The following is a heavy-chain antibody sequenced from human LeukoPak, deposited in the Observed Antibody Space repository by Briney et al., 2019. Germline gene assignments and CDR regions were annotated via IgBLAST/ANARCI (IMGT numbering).Heavy chain of an antibody. CDR1: GGSISTSSYN. CDR3: ARGQGILYY. D-gene: IGHD2-15*01. V-gene: IGHV4-39*07. J-gene: IGHJ4*02. CDR2: INHSGST. Sequence: SETLSLTCTVSGGSISTSSYNWGWIRQPPGKGLEWIGEINHSGSTNYNPSLKSRVAISVDTSKNQFSLKLSSVTAADTAVYYCARGQGILYYWGQGTLVTVSS.